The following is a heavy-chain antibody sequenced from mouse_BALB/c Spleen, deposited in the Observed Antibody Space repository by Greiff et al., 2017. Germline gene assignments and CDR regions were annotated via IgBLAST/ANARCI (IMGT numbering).Heavy chain of an antibody. Sequence: EVKLMESGGGLVQPGGSLKLSCAASGFTFSSYGMSWVRQTPDKRLELVATINSNGGSTYYPDSVKGRFTISRDNAKNTLYLQMSSLKSEDTAMYYCARDPLSYYGSSYAMDYWGQGTSVTVSS. CDR1: GFTFSSYG. V-gene: IGHV5-6-3*01. CDR2: INSNGGST. J-gene: IGHJ4*01. D-gene: IGHD1-1*01. CDR3: ARDPLSYYGSSYAMDY.